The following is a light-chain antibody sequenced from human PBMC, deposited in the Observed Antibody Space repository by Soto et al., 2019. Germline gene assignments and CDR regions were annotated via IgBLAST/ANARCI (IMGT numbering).Light chain of an antibody. CDR1: QSIRSE. J-gene: IGKJ1*01. CDR3: RQSYSTLWT. CDR2: AAS. V-gene: IGKV1-39*01. Sequence: DLQMTQSPSTLSASVGDRVTITCRASQSIRSELAWYQQKPGKAPKLLIYAASSLQSGVPSRFSGSGSGTDFTLTISSLQPEDFATYYCRQSYSTLWTFGQGTKVDVK.